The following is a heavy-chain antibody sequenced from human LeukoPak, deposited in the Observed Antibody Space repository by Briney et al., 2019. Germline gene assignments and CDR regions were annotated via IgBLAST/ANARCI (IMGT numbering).Heavy chain of an antibody. CDR2: IYYSGST. CDR3: ASYFDYASAFDI. J-gene: IGHJ3*02. V-gene: IGHV4-30-4*08. CDR1: GGTFSGYY. D-gene: IGHD3-9*01. Sequence: SETLSLTCAVYGGTFSGYYWSWIRQPPGKGLEWVGYIYYSGSTYYNPSLKSRVTISVDTSKNQFSLKLSSVTAADTAVYYCASYFDYASAFDIWGQGTMATVSS.